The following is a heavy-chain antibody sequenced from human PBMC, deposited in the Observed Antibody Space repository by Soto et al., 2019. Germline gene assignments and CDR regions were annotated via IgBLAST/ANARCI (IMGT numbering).Heavy chain of an antibody. CDR3: ARSLGGQLVRPYYFDY. CDR2: IYYSGST. CDR1: GGSISSYY. D-gene: IGHD6-6*01. J-gene: IGHJ4*02. Sequence: SGTLSLTCTVSGGSISSYYWSWIRQPPGKGLEWIGYIYYSGSTNYNPSLKSRVTISVDTSKNQFSLKLSSVTAADTAVYYCARSLGGQLVRPYYFDYWGQGTLVTVSS. V-gene: IGHV4-59*01.